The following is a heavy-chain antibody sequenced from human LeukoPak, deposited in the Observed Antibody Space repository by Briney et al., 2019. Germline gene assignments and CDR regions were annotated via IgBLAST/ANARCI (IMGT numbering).Heavy chain of an antibody. V-gene: IGHV3-23*01. CDR1: GFTFSSYA. Sequence: GGSLRLSWAASGFTFSSYAMSWARQAPGKGLEGVSTISRSGGSTYYAASVRGRFTVSRANSKNPLYLQMNSMRAEYTAVYYCAKDSRRWLQLRYYFEYWGQGALVSVSS. J-gene: IGHJ4*02. D-gene: IGHD5-24*01. CDR2: ISRSGGST. CDR3: AKDSRRWLQLRYYFEY.